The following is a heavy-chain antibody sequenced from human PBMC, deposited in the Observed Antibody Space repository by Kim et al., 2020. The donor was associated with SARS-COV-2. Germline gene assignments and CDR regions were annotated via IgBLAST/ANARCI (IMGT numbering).Heavy chain of an antibody. CDR2: IWYDGSNI. J-gene: IGHJ4*02. Sequence: GGSLRLSCAASGITFRTSGMHWVRQTPGKGLEWVAAIWYDGSNIHYADPVKGRFTISRDNSKNTLYLEMTSLRDAATAVYYCARDLRKGSYFDYWGQGTLVTVSS. CDR3: ARDLRKGSYFDY. CDR1: GITFRTSG. D-gene: IGHD3-10*01. V-gene: IGHV3-33*08.